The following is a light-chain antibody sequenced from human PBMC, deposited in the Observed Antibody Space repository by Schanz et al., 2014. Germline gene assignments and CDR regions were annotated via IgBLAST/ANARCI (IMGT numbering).Light chain of an antibody. Sequence: SALTQPASVSGSPGQSITISCTGTSSDVGVYNYVSWYQQLPGKAPKLMIYDASNRPSGVSNRFSGSKSGNTASLTISGLQAEDEADYYCTTYTNTVVFGGGTKLTVL. J-gene: IGLJ2*01. CDR3: TTYTNTVV. V-gene: IGLV2-14*03. CDR2: DAS. CDR1: SSDVGVYNY.